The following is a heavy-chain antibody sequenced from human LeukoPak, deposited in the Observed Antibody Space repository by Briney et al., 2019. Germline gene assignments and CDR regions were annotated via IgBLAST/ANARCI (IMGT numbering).Heavy chain of an antibody. J-gene: IGHJ5*02. CDR2: INPNSGGT. Sequence: GASVKVSCKASGYTFTGYYMHWVRQAPGQGLEWMGWINPNSGGTNYAQKFQGRVTMTRDTSISIAYMELSRLRSDDTAVYYCARATHLDIVVVPAARPFDPWGQGTLVTVSS. CDR1: GYTFTGYY. D-gene: IGHD2-2*01. CDR3: ARATHLDIVVVPAARPFDP. V-gene: IGHV1-2*02.